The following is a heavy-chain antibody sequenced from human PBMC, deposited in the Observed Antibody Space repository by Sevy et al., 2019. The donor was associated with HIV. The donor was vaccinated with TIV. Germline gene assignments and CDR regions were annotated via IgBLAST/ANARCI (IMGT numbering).Heavy chain of an antibody. D-gene: IGHD3-16*02. V-gene: IGHV3-30-3*01. J-gene: IGHJ4*02. CDR2: ISFNGGNK. CDR1: GFPFTTYA. Sequence: GGSLRLSCAASGFPFTTYAVHWVRRAPGKGLEWLAVISFNGGNKFYADSVRGRFTISRDNSENTRYLQMNSLRVEDTAMYYCARDVSGGERLGQLSAYFDYWGQGTLVTVSS. CDR3: ARDVSGGERLGQLSAYFDY.